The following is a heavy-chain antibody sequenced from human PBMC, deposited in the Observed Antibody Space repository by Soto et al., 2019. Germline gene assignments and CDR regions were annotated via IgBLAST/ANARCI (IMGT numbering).Heavy chain of an antibody. CDR3: ASDNIYCSGGSCSDY. D-gene: IGHD2-15*01. CDR2: IDPSDSYT. V-gene: IGHV5-10-1*01. Sequence: PGESLKISCKGSGYSFTIYWISWVRQMPGKGLEWMGRIDPSDSYTNYSPSFQGHVTISADKSISTAYLQWSSLKASDTAMYYCASDNIYCSGGSCSDYWGQGTLVTVSS. J-gene: IGHJ4*02. CDR1: GYSFTIYW.